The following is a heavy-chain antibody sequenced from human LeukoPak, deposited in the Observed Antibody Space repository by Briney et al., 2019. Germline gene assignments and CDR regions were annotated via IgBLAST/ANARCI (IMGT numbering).Heavy chain of an antibody. CDR2: ISAYNGNR. Sequence: RASVTVSCTASGYTFTNYGISWVRQAPGQGVEGMGWISAYNGNRNYAQKLQGRVTMNTETYTSTAYMELRSLRSDDQAVYYCASGHCTSTRCYLYYYIDVWGKGTTVTVSS. D-gene: IGHD2-2*03. J-gene: IGHJ6*03. CDR1: GYTFTNYG. V-gene: IGHV1-18*01. CDR3: ASGHCTSTRCYLYYYIDV.